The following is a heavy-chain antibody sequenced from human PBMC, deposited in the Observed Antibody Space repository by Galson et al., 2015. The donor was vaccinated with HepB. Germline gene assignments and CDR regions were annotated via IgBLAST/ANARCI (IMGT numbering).Heavy chain of an antibody. CDR2: QSQWKH. CDR3: ARGRGSYDYVWGSYRSSHFDY. V-gene: IGHV4-34*01. D-gene: IGHD3-16*02. CDR1: GGSFSGYY. J-gene: IGHJ4*02. Sequence: SETLSLTCAVYGGSFSGYYWSWIRQPPREGAGVDWGNQSQWKHNYNPSLKSRVTISVDTSKNQFSLKLSSVTAADTAVYYCARGRGSYDYVWGSYRSSHFDYWGQGTLVTVSS.